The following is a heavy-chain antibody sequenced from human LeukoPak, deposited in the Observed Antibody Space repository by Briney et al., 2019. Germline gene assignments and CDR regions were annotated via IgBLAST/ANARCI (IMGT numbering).Heavy chain of an antibody. V-gene: IGHV1-18*01. CDR2: ISAYNGNT. D-gene: IGHD2-2*01. Sequence: ASVRVSCKASGYTFTNFAISWVRQAPGQGLEWMGWISAYNGNTNHAQNLQGRVTMTTNTSTSTAYMELRSLRSDDTAVYYCARDIVVVPAKVGWFDPWGQGTLVTVSS. CDR1: GYTFTNFA. J-gene: IGHJ5*02. CDR3: ARDIVVVPAKVGWFDP.